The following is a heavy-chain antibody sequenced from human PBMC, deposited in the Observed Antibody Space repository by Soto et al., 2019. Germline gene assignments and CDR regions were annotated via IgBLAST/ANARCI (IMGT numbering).Heavy chain of an antibody. CDR2: ISSSGTTA. D-gene: IGHD6-19*01. CDR1: GFIFSSYA. J-gene: IGHJ3*02. V-gene: IGHV3-23*01. CDR3: AKTTDGWFSAFEI. Sequence: PGGSLRLSCAASGFIFSSYAMSWVRQAPGKGLEWVSAISSSGTTAYYADSVKGRFTFSRDNSKKTMYLQMNSLRAEDTAVYYCAKTTDGWFSAFEIWGQGTMVTVSS.